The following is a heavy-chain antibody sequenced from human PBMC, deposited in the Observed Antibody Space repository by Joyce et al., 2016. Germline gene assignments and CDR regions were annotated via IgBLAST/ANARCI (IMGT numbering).Heavy chain of an antibody. Sequence: QVHLMESGGGVVQPGRSLRLACAAYGSTFTAYPMYWVRQAQGKGREWVAVITYDGNTKYYTDSVKGRFTISRDNSKNTLYLQMNSLRVEDTAVYYCARDVNSRGYFDYWGQGTLVIVSS. V-gene: IGHV3-30-3*01. CDR3: ARDVNSRGYFDY. J-gene: IGHJ4*02. CDR1: GSTFTAYP. D-gene: IGHD2-15*01. CDR2: ITYDGNTK.